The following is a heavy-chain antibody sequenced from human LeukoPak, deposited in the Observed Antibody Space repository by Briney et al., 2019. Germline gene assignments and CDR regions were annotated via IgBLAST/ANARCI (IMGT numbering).Heavy chain of an antibody. Sequence: GGSLRLSCAASGFMFSDYVMGWFRQAPGKGLRWVSRIGGGGGDTYYADSVKGRFTISRDNSKNTLYLQMNSLRAEDTAIYYCAKDPGYYDSSGYWYIWGQGTMVTVSS. D-gene: IGHD3-22*01. V-gene: IGHV3-23*01. CDR3: AKDPGYYDSSGYWYI. J-gene: IGHJ3*02. CDR1: GFMFSDYV. CDR2: IGGGGGDT.